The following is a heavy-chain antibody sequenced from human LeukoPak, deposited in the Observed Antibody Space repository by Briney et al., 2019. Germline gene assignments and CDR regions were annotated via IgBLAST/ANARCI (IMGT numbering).Heavy chain of an antibody. D-gene: IGHD3-10*01. Sequence: PSETLSLTCTVSGGSVSSGSHYWSWIRQPPGKGLEWIGYIYYTGSTNYNLSLKSRVTISVDTSKNQFSLKLSSVAAADTAVYYCASPSITMVRGGEFDAFDIWGQGTMVTVSS. CDR3: ASPSITMVRGGEFDAFDI. V-gene: IGHV4-61*01. CDR2: IYYTGST. CDR1: GGSVSSGSHY. J-gene: IGHJ3*02.